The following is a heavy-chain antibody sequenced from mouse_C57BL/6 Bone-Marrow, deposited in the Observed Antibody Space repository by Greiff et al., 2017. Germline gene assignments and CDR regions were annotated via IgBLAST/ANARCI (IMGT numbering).Heavy chain of an antibody. D-gene: IGHD3-1*01. J-gene: IGHJ1*03. CDR1: GYAFSSSW. V-gene: IGHV1-82*01. CDR2: IYPGDGDT. CDR3: AREIGKDWYFDV. Sequence: VQLVESGPELVKPGASVKISCKASGYAFSSSWMNWVKQRPGKGLEWIGRIYPGDGDTNYNGKFKGKATLTADKSSSTAYMQLSSLTSEDSAVYFCAREIGKDWYFDVWGTGTTVTVSS.